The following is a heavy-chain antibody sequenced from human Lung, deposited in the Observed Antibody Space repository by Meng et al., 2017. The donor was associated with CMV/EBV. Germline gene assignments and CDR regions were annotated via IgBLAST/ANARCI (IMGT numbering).Heavy chain of an antibody. CDR2: IIPYLDES. V-gene: IGHV1-69*10. J-gene: IGHJ3*01. D-gene: IGHD3-10*01. CDR3: AGRGPYGRVLNV. Sequence: SVKVSCKASGGTSNTYTFNWVRQAPGRGLEWMGGIIPYLDESNYAQTFQGRLTITSDRSTAAFMELTSLRSEDTVVYFCAGRGPYGRVLNVWGQGTLVTVSS. CDR1: GGTSNTYT.